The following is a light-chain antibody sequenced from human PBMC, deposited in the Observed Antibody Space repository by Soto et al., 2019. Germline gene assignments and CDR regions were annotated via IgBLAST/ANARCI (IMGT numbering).Light chain of an antibody. J-gene: IGKJ1*01. CDR1: QSISSW. CDR3: QQYNSYSRT. Sequence: DIQMTQSPSTLSASVGDRVTITCRASQSISSWLAWYQQKPGKAPKLLIYKASSLESGVPSRFSGSGSGTEFTLTISSPQPDDFATYYCQQYNSYSRTVGQGTKVEIK. V-gene: IGKV1-5*03. CDR2: KAS.